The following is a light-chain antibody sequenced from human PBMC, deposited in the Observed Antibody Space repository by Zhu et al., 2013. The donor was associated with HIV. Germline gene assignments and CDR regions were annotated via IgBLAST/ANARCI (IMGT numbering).Light chain of an antibody. Sequence: QSVLTQPPSASGTPGQRVTISCSGSSSNIGIKSVNWYQQLPGAAPKLLIYSDNHRPSGVPDRFSASKSGTSASLAISGLQSEDEADYYCASWDDSLSGYVFGTGTRSPS. CDR3: ASWDDSLSGYV. J-gene: IGLJ1*01. V-gene: IGLV1-44*01. CDR1: SSNIGIKS. CDR2: SDN.